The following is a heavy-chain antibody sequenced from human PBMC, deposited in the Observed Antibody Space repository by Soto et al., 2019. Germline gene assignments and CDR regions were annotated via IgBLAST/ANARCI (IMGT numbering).Heavy chain of an antibody. J-gene: IGHJ4*02. D-gene: IGHD6-13*01. Sequence: QVQLVESGGGVVQPGRCLTLSCASSGFTFSSYAMHWVRQAPGKGLEWVAVISYDGSNQSYADSVKGGFTISRDNSKNTMYLQMKSLRAEDTAVYYCARGRSSSALDNWGQGTLLSVSS. V-gene: IGHV3-30-3*01. CDR1: GFTFSSYA. CDR3: ARGRSSSALDN. CDR2: ISYDGSNQ.